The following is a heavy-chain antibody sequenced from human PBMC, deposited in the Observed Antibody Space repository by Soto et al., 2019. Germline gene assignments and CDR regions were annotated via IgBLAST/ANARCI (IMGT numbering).Heavy chain of an antibody. CDR1: GGSISSGGYY. Sequence: QVQLQESGPGLVKPSQTLSLTSTVSGGSISSGGYYWNWIRQHPGKGLEWIGYIYYIGSNYYNPSLKTRVTISLDTSKNQSSLRLSSVTATNTAVYDCARSVFPWGKGTLVTVSS. CDR2: IYYIGSN. J-gene: IGHJ5*02. CDR3: ARSVFP. V-gene: IGHV4-31*03.